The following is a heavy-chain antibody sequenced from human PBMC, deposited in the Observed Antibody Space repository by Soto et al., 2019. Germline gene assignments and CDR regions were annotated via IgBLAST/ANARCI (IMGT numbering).Heavy chain of an antibody. CDR3: ARGISSGWFFDY. V-gene: IGHV4-39*01. CDR2: IYYSGST. CDR1: GGSISSSSYY. D-gene: IGHD6-19*01. J-gene: IGHJ4*02. Sequence: PSETLSLTCTVSGGSISSSSYYWGWIRQPPGKGLEWIGSIYYSGSTYYNPSLKSRVTISVDTSKNQFSLKLSSVTAADTAVYYCARGISSGWFFDYWGQGTLVTVSS.